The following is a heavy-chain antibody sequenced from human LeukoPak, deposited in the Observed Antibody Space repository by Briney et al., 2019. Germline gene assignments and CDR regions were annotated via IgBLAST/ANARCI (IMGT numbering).Heavy chain of an antibody. J-gene: IGHJ6*03. CDR3: ARVFGSSWYYYYYMDV. D-gene: IGHD6-13*01. CDR2: IKQDGSEK. Sequence: PGGSLRLSCAASGFTFSSYWMSWVRQAPGKGLEWVANIKQDGSEKYYVDSVKGRFTISRDNAKNSLYLQMNSLGAEDTAVYYCARVFGSSWYYYYYMDVWGKGTTVTVSS. CDR1: GFTFSSYW. V-gene: IGHV3-7*01.